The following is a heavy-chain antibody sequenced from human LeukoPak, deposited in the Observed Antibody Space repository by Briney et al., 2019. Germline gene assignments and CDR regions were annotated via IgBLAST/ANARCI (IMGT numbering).Heavy chain of an antibody. CDR3: TKDAVRYSSSSYGGAFDV. Sequence: PGGSLRLSCEGSGFTLQHYAIHWVRQSPGKGLEWVSGINYNSASIAYADSVKGRFTISRDNANKTVYLQMGGLRPEDTAFYYCTKDAVRYSSSSYGGAFDVWGQGTIVTVSS. D-gene: IGHD6-13*01. V-gene: IGHV3-9*01. J-gene: IGHJ3*01. CDR1: GFTLQHYA. CDR2: INYNSASI.